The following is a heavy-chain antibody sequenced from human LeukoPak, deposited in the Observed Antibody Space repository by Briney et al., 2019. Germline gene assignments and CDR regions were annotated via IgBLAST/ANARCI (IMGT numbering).Heavy chain of an antibody. D-gene: IGHD3-3*01. J-gene: IGHJ5*02. CDR3: ARAFELPPGEWLSYNWFDP. Sequence: KSSETLSLTCTVSGYSISSGYYWGWIRQPPGKGLEWIGSIYHSGSTYYNPSLKSRVTISVDTSKNQFSLKLSSVTAADTAVYYCARAFELPPGEWLSYNWFDPWGQGTLVTVSS. V-gene: IGHV4-38-2*02. CDR1: GYSISSGYY. CDR2: IYHSGST.